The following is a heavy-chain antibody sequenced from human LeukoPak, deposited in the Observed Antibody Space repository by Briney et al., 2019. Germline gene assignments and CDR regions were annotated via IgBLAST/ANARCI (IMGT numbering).Heavy chain of an antibody. J-gene: IGHJ6*02. CDR3: ASGYFDWLFHGMDV. V-gene: IGHV3-53*01. CDR2: IYSGGST. Sequence: GGSLRLSCAASGFTVSSNYMSWVHQAPGKGLEWVSVIYSGGSTYYADSVKGRFTISRDNSKNTLYLQMNSLRAEDTAVYYCASGYFDWLFHGMDVWGQGTTVTVSS. D-gene: IGHD3-9*01. CDR1: GFTVSSNY.